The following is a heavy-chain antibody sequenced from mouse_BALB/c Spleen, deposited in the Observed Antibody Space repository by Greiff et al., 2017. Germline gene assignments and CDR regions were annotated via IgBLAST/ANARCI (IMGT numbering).Heavy chain of an antibody. D-gene: IGHD2-14*01. CDR2: IYPGDGDT. J-gene: IGHJ4*01. CDR3: ARGGRYEAMDD. Sequence: VQLQQSGAELARPGASVKLSCKASGYTFTSYWMQWVKQRPGQGLEWIGAIYPGDGDTRYTQKFKGKATLTADKSSSTAYMQLSSLASEDSAVYYCARGGRYEAMDDWGQGTSVTVSS. CDR1: GYTFTSYW. V-gene: IGHV1-87*01.